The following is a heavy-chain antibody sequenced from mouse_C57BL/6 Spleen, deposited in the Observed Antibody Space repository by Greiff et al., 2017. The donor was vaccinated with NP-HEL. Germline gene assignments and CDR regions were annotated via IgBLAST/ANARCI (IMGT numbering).Heavy chain of an antibody. J-gene: IGHJ2*01. Sequence: VQLQQSGPELVKPGASVKISCKASGYSFTSYYIHWVKQRPGQGLEWIGWIYPGSGNTKYNEKFKGKATLTADTSSSTAYMQLSSLTSEDSAVYYCARRGSSYSFDYWGQGTTLTVSS. V-gene: IGHV1-66*01. CDR1: GYSFTSYY. CDR2: IYPGSGNT. D-gene: IGHD1-1*01. CDR3: ARRGSSYSFDY.